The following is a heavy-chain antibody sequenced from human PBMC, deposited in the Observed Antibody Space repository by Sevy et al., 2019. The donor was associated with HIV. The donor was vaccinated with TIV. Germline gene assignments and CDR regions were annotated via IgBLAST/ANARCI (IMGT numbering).Heavy chain of an antibody. CDR1: GYTFTSYD. J-gene: IGHJ6*02. D-gene: IGHD3-9*01. V-gene: IGHV1-8*01. CDR2: MNPNSGNT. CDR3: ARSRPDYDILTGYPYYYYGMDV. Sequence: ASVKVSCKASGYTFTSYDINWVRQATGQGLEWMGWMNPNSGNTGYAQKFQGRVTMTRNTSISTAYMELGSLRSEDTAVYYCARSRPDYDILTGYPYYYYGMDVWGQGTTVTVSS.